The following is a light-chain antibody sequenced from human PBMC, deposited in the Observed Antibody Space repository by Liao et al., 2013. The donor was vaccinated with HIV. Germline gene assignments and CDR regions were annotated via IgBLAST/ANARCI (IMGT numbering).Light chain of an antibody. CDR2: QDT. V-gene: IGLV3-1*01. J-gene: IGLJ2*01. CDR1: KLGDKY. Sequence: SYELTQPPSVSVSPGQTASITCSGDKLGDKYACWYQQKPGQSPVLVIYQDTKRPSGIPERLSGSNSGNTATLTISGTQAMDEADYYCQAWDRNTVFFGGGTKLTVL. CDR3: QAWDRNTVF.